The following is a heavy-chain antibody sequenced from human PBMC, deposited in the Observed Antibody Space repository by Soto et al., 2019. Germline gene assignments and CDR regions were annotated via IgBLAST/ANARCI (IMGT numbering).Heavy chain of an antibody. J-gene: IGHJ5*02. CDR2: IYYSGST. CDR3: ARARCSGGSCRLGWFDP. D-gene: IGHD2-15*01. Sequence: SETLSLTCTVSGGSISSYYWSWIRQPPGEGLEWIGYIYYSGSTNYNPSLKSRVTISVDTSKNQFSLKLSSVTAADTAVYYCARARCSGGSCRLGWFDPWGQGTLVTVSS. CDR1: GGSISSYY. V-gene: IGHV4-59*01.